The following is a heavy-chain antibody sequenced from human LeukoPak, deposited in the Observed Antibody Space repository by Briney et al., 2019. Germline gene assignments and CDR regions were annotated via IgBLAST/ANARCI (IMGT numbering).Heavy chain of an antibody. J-gene: IGHJ4*02. D-gene: IGHD6-19*01. V-gene: IGHV4-34*01. CDR3: ARGAGWYDY. Sequence: SETLSLTCAVSGGSFSGYYWTWIRQPPGKGLEWIGEINHSGSANYNPSLKSRVTISLDTSKNQFSLKLSSVTAADTAVYYCARGAGWYDYWGQGTLATVSS. CDR1: GGSFSGYY. CDR2: INHSGSA.